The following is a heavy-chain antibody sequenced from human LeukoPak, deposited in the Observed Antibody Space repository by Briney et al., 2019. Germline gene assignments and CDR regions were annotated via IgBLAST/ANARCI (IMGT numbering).Heavy chain of an antibody. CDR1: GGSFSGYY. V-gene: IGHV4-34*01. D-gene: IGHD2-2*01. Sequence: SETLSLTCAVYGGSFSGYYWSWIRQPPGKGLEWIGEINHSGSTNYNPSLKSRVTISVGTSKNQFSLKLRSVTAADTAVYYCARAGCSSTSCYYYYGMDVWGKGNTVTVSS. J-gene: IGHJ6*04. CDR3: ARAGCSSTSCYYYYGMDV. CDR2: INHSGST.